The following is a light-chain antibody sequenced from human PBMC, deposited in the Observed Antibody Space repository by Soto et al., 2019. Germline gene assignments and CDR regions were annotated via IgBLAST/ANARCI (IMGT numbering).Light chain of an antibody. Sequence: QPVLTQSPSASASLGASVKLTCTLISGHSTYAIAWHQQQPEKGPRYLMKLNSDGSHSKGDGIPDRFSGSSSGAERHLTIYSLQSEDEADYYCQTWGTAIHDVVFGGGTKLTVL. CDR3: QTWGTAIHDVV. CDR1: SGHSTYA. V-gene: IGLV4-69*01. CDR2: LNSDGSH. J-gene: IGLJ2*01.